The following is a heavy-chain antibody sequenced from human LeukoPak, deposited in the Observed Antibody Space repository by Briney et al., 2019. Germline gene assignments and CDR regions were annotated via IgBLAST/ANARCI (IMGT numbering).Heavy chain of an antibody. Sequence: GGSLRLSCAASGFTFSSYAMHWVRQAPGKGLEWVAVISYDGSNKYYADSVKGRFTISRDNSKNTLYLQMNSLRAEDTAVYYCARSLGYYYDSSGYIGKDAFDIWGQGTMVTVSS. CDR2: ISYDGSNK. D-gene: IGHD3-22*01. V-gene: IGHV3-30*04. J-gene: IGHJ3*02. CDR3: ARSLGYYYDSSGYIGKDAFDI. CDR1: GFTFSSYA.